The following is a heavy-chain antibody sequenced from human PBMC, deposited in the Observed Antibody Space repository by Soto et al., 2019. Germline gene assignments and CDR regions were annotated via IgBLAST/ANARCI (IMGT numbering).Heavy chain of an antibody. CDR3: ARGEVRGLIGTGLGY. D-gene: IGHD3-10*01. Sequence: PSETLSLTCTVSAAPIISGRHSRGWIRQPPGKGLDWLGTVGYGGNTYYNPSHNGRITISLDTSKNQFSLRLTSVTAADTAVYYCARGEVRGLIGTGLGYWGQGALVTVSS. CDR2: VGYGGNT. V-gene: IGHV4-39*07. J-gene: IGHJ4*02. CDR1: AAPIISGRHS.